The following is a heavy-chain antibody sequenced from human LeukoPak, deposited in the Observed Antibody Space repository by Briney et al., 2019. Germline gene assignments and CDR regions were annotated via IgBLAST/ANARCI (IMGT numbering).Heavy chain of an antibody. CDR1: GDSVSGSPAV. CDR2: AYYRSKWYI. J-gene: IGHJ4*02. Sequence: SQTLSLTCAISGDSVSGSPAVWNWIRQSPSRGLEWLGRAYYRSKWYIDYAVSVKGRITITPDTSKNQFSLQLNSVTPEDTAVYYCARRPVRGGSNFDYWGQGTLVTVSS. CDR3: ARRPVRGGSNFDY. V-gene: IGHV6-1*01. D-gene: IGHD3-10*01.